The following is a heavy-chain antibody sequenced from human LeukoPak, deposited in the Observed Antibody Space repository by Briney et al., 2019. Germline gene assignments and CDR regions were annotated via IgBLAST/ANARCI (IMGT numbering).Heavy chain of an antibody. J-gene: IGHJ4*02. CDR1: GFTFSSYG. CDR3: ARAPTSYYYFDY. CDR2: IWYDGSNK. Sequence: GRSLRLSCAASGFTFSSYGMHWVRQAPGKGLEWVAVIWYDGSNKYYADSVKGRFTISRDNSKNTLYPKMNSLRAEDTAVYYCARAPTSYYYFDYWGQGTLVTVSS. V-gene: IGHV3-33*01. D-gene: IGHD1-26*01.